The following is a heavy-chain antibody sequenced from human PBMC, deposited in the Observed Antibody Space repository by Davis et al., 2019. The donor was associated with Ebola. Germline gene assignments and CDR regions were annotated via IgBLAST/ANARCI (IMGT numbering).Heavy chain of an antibody. J-gene: IGHJ3*02. CDR3: AREGRPSNDAFDI. CDR1: GYTFTSYD. CDR2: INPNSGGT. D-gene: IGHD1-26*01. Sequence: AASVKVSCKASGYTFTSYDINWVRQAPGQGLEWMGRINPNSGGTNYAQKFQGRVTMTRDTSISTAYMELSRLRSDDTAVYYCAREGRPSNDAFDIWGQGTMVTVSS. V-gene: IGHV1-2*06.